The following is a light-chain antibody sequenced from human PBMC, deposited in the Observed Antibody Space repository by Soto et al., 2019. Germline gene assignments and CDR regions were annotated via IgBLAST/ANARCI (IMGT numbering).Light chain of an antibody. Sequence: EIVMTQSPATLSVSPGERATLSCRASQSVSSNLAWYQQKPGQAPRLLIYGASKRATGIPDRFSGSGSGTDFTLTISSLEPEDFAVYYCQQRSNWPRTFGQGTKVDIK. CDR3: QQRSNWPRT. CDR1: QSVSSN. V-gene: IGKV3-11*01. CDR2: GAS. J-gene: IGKJ1*01.